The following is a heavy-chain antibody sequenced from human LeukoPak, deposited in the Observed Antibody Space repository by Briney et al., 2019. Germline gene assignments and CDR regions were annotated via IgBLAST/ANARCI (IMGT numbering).Heavy chain of an antibody. CDR2: ISSGGSAI. Sequence: GGSLRLSCAASGFTFSSYSMNWVRQAPGKGLEWVSYISSGGSAIYHADSVKGRFTISRDNARSSLDLQMNSLRAEDTAVYYCARAYCRSTSCYDSWFDPWGQGTLVTVSS. CDR3: ARAYCRSTSCYDSWFDP. D-gene: IGHD2-2*01. CDR1: GFTFSSYS. V-gene: IGHV3-48*04. J-gene: IGHJ5*02.